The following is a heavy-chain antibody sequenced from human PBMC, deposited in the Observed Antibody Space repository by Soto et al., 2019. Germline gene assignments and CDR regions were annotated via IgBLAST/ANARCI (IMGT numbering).Heavy chain of an antibody. D-gene: IGHD3-3*01. CDR1: GGSISSYY. V-gene: IGHV4-59*01. CDR2: IYYSGST. J-gene: IGHJ3*02. Sequence: SETLSLTCTVSGGSISSYYWSWIRQPPGKGLEWIGYIYYSGSTNYNPSLKSRVTISVDTSKNQFSLKLSSVTAADTAVYYCASTRFLEWSYDDFDIWGQGTMVTVS. CDR3: ASTRFLEWSYDDFDI.